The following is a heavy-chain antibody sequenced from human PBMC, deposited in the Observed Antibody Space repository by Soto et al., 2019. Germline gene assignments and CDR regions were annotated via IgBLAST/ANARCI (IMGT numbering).Heavy chain of an antibody. CDR2: TYYRSKWYN. V-gene: IGHV6-1*01. J-gene: IGHJ5*02. D-gene: IGHD3-3*01. CDR1: GESVSSNSAA. Sequence: SQTLSLTCAISGESVSSNSAAWNWIRQSPSRGLEWLGRTYYRSKWYNDYAVSVKSRITINPDTSKNQFSLQLNSVTPEDTAVYYCARSEYDFWSGYYTFTAPGWFDPWGQGTLVTVS. CDR3: ARSEYDFWSGYYTFTAPGWFDP.